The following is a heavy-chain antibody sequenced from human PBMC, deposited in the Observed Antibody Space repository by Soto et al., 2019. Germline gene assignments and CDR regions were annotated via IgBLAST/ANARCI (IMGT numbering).Heavy chain of an antibody. CDR1: GFTFSNYG. V-gene: IGHV3-30*18. J-gene: IGHJ4*02. D-gene: IGHD3-22*01. CDR3: AKDQLPVYYYHSRGPFDS. CDR2: ISNDGSNK. Sequence: QVQLVESGGGVVQPGRSLRLSCGASGFTFSNYGMHWVRQAQGKGLEWVSFISNDGSNKNYADSVKGRFSISRNNSENTLSLQLNSLRAEDTAVYYCAKDQLPVYYYHSRGPFDSWGQGTLVTVSS.